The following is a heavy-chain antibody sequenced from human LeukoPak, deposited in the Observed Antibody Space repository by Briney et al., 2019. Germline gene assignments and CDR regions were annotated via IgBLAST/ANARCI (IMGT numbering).Heavy chain of an antibody. D-gene: IGHD3-22*01. Sequence: SVKVSCKASGGTFSSYAISWVRQAPGQGLEWMGGIIPIFGTTNYAQKFQGRVTITADKSTSTAYMELSSLRSEDTAVYYCARDYDSSGYNNWFDPWGQGTLVTVSS. J-gene: IGHJ5*02. CDR2: IIPIFGTT. CDR1: GGTFSSYA. CDR3: ARDYDSSGYNNWFDP. V-gene: IGHV1-69*06.